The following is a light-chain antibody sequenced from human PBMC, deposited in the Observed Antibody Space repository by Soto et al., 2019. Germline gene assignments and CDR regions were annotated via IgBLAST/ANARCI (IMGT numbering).Light chain of an antibody. V-gene: IGLV2-8*01. CDR1: SSDVGGYNY. Sequence: QSALTQPPSASGSPGQSVTISCTGTSSDVGGYNYVSWYQQHPGKAPKLMIYEVSKRPSGVPDRFSGSKSGNTASLTISGLQAEDEADYYCISYTGSSTSYVFGSGTKVTAL. CDR2: EVS. CDR3: ISYTGSSTSYV. J-gene: IGLJ1*01.